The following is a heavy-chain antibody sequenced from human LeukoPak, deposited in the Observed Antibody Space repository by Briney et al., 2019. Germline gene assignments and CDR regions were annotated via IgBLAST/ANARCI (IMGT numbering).Heavy chain of an antibody. D-gene: IGHD3-10*01. Sequence: GASVKVSCKASGYTFTSYAMHWVRQAPGQRLEWMGWINAGNGNTKYSQKFQGRVTITRDTSASTAYMELSSLRSEDTAVYYCARGLMVRGVRTNWFDPWGQGTLVTVSS. CDR1: GYTFTSYA. CDR2: INAGNGNT. J-gene: IGHJ5*02. V-gene: IGHV1-3*01. CDR3: ARGLMVRGVRTNWFDP.